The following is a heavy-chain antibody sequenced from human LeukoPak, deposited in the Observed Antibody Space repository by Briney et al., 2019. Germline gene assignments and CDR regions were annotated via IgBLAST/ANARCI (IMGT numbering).Heavy chain of an antibody. J-gene: IGHJ6*03. Sequence: PGGSLRLSCAASGFTFSSYNMNWVRQAPGKGLEWVSSITSDSSYVFYADSVKGRFTISRDNAENSLFLQMNSLRAEDTAVYYCARGGSGSYPYYYYYMDVWGKGTTVTVSS. D-gene: IGHD3-10*01. CDR2: ITSDSSYV. V-gene: IGHV3-21*01. CDR1: GFTFSSYN. CDR3: ARGGSGSYPYYYYYMDV.